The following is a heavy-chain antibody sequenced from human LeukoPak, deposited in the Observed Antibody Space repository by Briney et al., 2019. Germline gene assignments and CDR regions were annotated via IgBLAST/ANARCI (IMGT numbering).Heavy chain of an antibody. CDR2: ISGSGGST. V-gene: IGHV3-23*01. CDR1: GFTFSSYA. Sequence: GSLRLSCAASGFTFSSYAMSWVRQAPGKGLEWVSAISGSGGSTYYADSVKGRFTISRDNSMNTLYLQMNSLRAEDTAVYYCAKDRTPRGLPNFDYWGQGTLVTVSS. J-gene: IGHJ4*02. D-gene: IGHD3-10*01. CDR3: AKDRTPRGLPNFDY.